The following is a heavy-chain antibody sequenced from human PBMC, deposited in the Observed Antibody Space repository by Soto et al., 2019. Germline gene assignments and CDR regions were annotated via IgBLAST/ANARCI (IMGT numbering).Heavy chain of an antibody. CDR3: ARGLPSF. CDR2: IYYSGST. D-gene: IGHD6-6*01. CDR1: DGYSIGMGYC. V-gene: IGHV4-61*08. Sequence: CTVADGYSIGMGYCWSWIRKTPGEGLEWIGYIYYSGSTNYNPSLKSRVTISVDTTKNQFALQLSSVTVADTAVNYCARGLPSFWGQGTLVT. J-gene: IGHJ4*02.